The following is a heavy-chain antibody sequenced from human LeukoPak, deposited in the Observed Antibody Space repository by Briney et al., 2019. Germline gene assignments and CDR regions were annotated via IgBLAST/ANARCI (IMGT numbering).Heavy chain of an antibody. Sequence: SETLSLTCAVYGGSFSGYYWSWIRQPPGKGLEWIGEINHSGSTNYNPSLKSRVTISVDTSKNQFSLKLSSVTAADTAVYYCARGYSSGVYYYWGQGTLVTVSS. CDR1: GGSFSGYY. J-gene: IGHJ4*02. V-gene: IGHV4-34*01. CDR3: ARGYSSGVYYY. D-gene: IGHD6-19*01. CDR2: INHSGST.